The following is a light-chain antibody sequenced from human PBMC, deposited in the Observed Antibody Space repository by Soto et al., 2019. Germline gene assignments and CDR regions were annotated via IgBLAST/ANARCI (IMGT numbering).Light chain of an antibody. CDR2: QDS. J-gene: IGLJ2*01. CDR1: KLGDKY. V-gene: IGLV3-1*01. Sequence: SYELTQPPSVSVSPGQTASITCSGDKLGDKYACWYQQKPGQSPVLVIYQDSKRPSGIPERFSGSNSGNTATLTISGTQAMDEADYYCLAWDSNPVVFGGGTKLTVL. CDR3: LAWDSNPVV.